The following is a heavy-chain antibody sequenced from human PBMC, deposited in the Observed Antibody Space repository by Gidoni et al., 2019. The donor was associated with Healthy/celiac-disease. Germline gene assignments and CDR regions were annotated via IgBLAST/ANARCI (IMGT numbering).Heavy chain of an antibody. D-gene: IGHD5-12*01. CDR1: GFTFSSYG. J-gene: IGHJ4*02. CDR2: IWYDGSNK. CDR3: ARDRGVATTISDY. V-gene: IGHV3-33*01. Sequence: QVQLVESGGGVVQPGRSLRLPCAASGFTFSSYGMHWVRQAPGKGLEWVAVIWYDGSNKYYADSVKGRFTISRDNSKNTLYLQMNSLRAEDTAVYYCARDRGVATTISDYWGQGTLVTVSS.